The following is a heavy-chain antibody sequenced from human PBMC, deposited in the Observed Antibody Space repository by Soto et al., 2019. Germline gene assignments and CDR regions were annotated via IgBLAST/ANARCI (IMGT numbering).Heavy chain of an antibody. J-gene: IGHJ5*02. CDR2: IYYSGST. CDR1: GGSISSSSYY. V-gene: IGHV4-39*07. CDR3: ARDRSGYDNWFDP. Sequence: SETLSLTCTVSGGSISSSSYYWGWIRQPPGKGLEWIGSIYYSGSTYYNPSLKSRVTISVDTSKNQFSLKMSSVTAADTAVYYCARDRSGYDNWFDPWGQGTLVTVSS. D-gene: IGHD5-12*01.